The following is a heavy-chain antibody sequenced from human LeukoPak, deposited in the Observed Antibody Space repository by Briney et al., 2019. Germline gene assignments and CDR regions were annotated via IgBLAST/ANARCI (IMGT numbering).Heavy chain of an antibody. J-gene: IGHJ4*02. CDR3: AREFGHNRWYFDY. D-gene: IGHD5-24*01. CDR1: GFTFRTYS. Sequence: PGGSLRLSCAASGFTFRTYSIHWVRQAPGKGLGWVTVVSADGRTQLYSDSVKGRFTISRDNSLNTLHLQMNSLRTEDTAVYYCAREFGHNRWYFDYWGQGALVTVSS. CDR2: VSADGRTQ. V-gene: IGHV3-30*03.